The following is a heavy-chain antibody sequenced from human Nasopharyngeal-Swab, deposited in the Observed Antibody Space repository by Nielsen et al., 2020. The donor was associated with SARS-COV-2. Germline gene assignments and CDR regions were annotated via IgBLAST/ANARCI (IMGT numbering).Heavy chain of an antibody. V-gene: IGHV3-21*01. J-gene: IGHJ6*02. D-gene: IGHD3-3*01. CDR2: ISSSSSYI. CDR3: ARDGLDYDFWSAYSMDV. Sequence: WIRQPPGKGLEWVSSISSSSSYIYYADSVKGRFTISRDNAKNSLYLQMNSLRAEDTAVYYCARDGLDYDFWSAYSMDVWGQGTTVTVSS.